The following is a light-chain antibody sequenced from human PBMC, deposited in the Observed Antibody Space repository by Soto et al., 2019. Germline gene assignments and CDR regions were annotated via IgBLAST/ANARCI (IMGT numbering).Light chain of an antibody. CDR1: SSDVGGYEY. Sequence: QSVLTQPPSASGSPGQSVTIYCNGSSSDVGGYEYVSWYQQHPGKAPKLIIYEVIKRPSGVPDRFSGSKSGNTASLTVSGLQAEDEADYYCSSYAGSNNLHVLFGGGTKLTVL. J-gene: IGLJ2*01. CDR3: SSYAGSNNLHVL. CDR2: EVI. V-gene: IGLV2-8*01.